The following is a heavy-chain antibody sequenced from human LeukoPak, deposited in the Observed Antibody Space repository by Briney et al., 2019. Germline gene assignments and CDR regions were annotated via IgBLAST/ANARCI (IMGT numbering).Heavy chain of an antibody. CDR1: GFAFRNAW. J-gene: IGHJ4*02. CDR3: SRQQLVFDS. V-gene: IGHV3-15*01. CDR2: IKSQTDGGTT. Sequence: GGSLRLSCAASGFAFRNAWMSWVRQAPGKGLEWVGHIKSQTDGGTTDYAAPEKGRFTISRDDSKTTLYLQMNSLTTEDTAVYYCSRQQLVFDSWGQGTLVTVSS. D-gene: IGHD6-13*01.